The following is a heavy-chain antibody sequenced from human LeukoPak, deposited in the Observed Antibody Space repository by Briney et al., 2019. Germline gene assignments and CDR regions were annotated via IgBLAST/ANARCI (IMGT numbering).Heavy chain of an antibody. CDR2: ISSSSSTI. CDR1: GFTFSSYS. J-gene: IGHJ6*03. Sequence: GGSLRLSCAASGFTFSSYSMNWVRQAPGKGLEWVSYISSSSSTIYYADSVKGRFTISRDNAKNSLYLQMNSLRAEDTAVYYCARVRRLHSYCSSTSCYLLRDYYYMDVWGKGTTVTVSS. CDR3: ARVRRLHSYCSSTSCYLLRDYYYMDV. D-gene: IGHD2-2*01. V-gene: IGHV3-48*01.